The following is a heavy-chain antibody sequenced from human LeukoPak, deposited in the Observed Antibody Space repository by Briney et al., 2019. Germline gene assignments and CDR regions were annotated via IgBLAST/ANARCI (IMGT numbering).Heavy chain of an antibody. CDR1: GFTFHNFA. D-gene: IGHD3-9*01. CDR2: ISNDERNK. V-gene: IGHV3-30*04. CDR3: ARDDWDYYYMDV. J-gene: IGHJ6*03. Sequence: GRSLRLSCAASGFTFHNFAMHWVRQAPGKGLEWVAVISNDERNKYYAGSVRGRFTISRDNAKNSLYLQMNSLRAEDTAVYYCARDDWDYYYMDVWGKGTTVTVSS.